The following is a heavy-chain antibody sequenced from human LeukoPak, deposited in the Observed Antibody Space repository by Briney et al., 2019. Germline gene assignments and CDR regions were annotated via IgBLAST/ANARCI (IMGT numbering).Heavy chain of an antibody. V-gene: IGHV4-39*01. CDR2: IYYSGST. D-gene: IGHD6-13*01. J-gene: IGHJ4*02. Sequence: SETLSLTCTVSGGSISSSSYYWGWIRQPPGKGLEWIGSIYYSGSTYYNPSLKSRVTISVDTSKNQFSLKLSSVTAADTAVYYCARLFNRIAAAGWGQGTLVTVSS. CDR1: GGSISSSSYY. CDR3: ARLFNRIAAAG.